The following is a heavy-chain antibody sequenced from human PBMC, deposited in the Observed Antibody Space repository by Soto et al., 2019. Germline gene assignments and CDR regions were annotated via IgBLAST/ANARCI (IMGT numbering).Heavy chain of an antibody. J-gene: IGHJ4*02. CDR2: IHYSGST. CDR1: GVSIINHY. Sequence: SETLSLPCTVSGVSIINHYWTWIRQPPVKVLEWIGNIHYSGSTNYSPSLKSRVIISVDTSEKQSSLKLSSVTTADTAVYYCTGGGGGHPFDYWGQGTLVTVSS. D-gene: IGHD2-15*01. V-gene: IGHV4-59*11. CDR3: TGGGGGHPFDY.